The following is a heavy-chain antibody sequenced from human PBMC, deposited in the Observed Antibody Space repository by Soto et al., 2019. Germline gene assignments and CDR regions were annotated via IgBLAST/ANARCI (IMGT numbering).Heavy chain of an antibody. CDR2: INHSGST. Sequence: SDTLSLTCAVYGGSFSGYYWSWIRQPPGKGLEWIGEINHSGSTNYNPSLKSRVTISVDTSKNQFSLKLSSVTAADTAVYYCARETIRGAFDIWGQGTMVTVSS. V-gene: IGHV4-34*01. CDR3: ARETIRGAFDI. J-gene: IGHJ3*02. CDR1: GGSFSGYY.